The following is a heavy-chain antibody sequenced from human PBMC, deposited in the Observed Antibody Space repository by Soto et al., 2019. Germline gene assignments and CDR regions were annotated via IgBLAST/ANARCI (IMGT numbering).Heavy chain of an antibody. J-gene: IGHJ5*02. CDR2: IRAFSGRK. CDR3: AMITMIHSFDP. Sequence: QVQLVQSGAEVKKPGASVKVSCKTSGFNFFNYGYTWVRQAPGQGLEWVGCIRAFSGRKDYAPKFQGRVTLTADTSTSTAYMELGSLTSDDTAVYYCAMITMIHSFDPWGQGTLVTVSS. V-gene: IGHV1-18*01. D-gene: IGHD3-22*01. CDR1: GFNFFNYG.